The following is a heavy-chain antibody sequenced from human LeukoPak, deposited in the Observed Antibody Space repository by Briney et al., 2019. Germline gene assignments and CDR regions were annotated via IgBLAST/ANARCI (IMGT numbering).Heavy chain of an antibody. Sequence: GASVKVSCKASGYTFNNHDINWVRQAPGRGLEWMGWINTYSANTNYAQEFQDRVIMTTDTSTSTAYMELRSLRSDDTAVYYCAREGGIARPPYLYYSIDVWGKGTTVTVSS. D-gene: IGHD6-6*01. V-gene: IGHV1-18*01. CDR3: AREGGIARPPYLYYSIDV. CDR2: INTYSANT. J-gene: IGHJ6*03. CDR1: GYTFNNHD.